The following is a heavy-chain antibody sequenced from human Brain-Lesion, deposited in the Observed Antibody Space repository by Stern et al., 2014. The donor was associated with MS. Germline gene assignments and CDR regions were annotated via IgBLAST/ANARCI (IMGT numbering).Heavy chain of an antibody. V-gene: IGHV3-33*01. J-gene: IGHJ4*02. CDR2: AWYAGTTA. Sequence: QVQLEESGGGVVQPGTSLRLSCAASGFTFISYGMHWVRQAPGKGLEWVARAWYAGTTACYTTSVKGRFAISRDNSKNTLSLQMNSLTAEDTAVYYCARGPIPYAYNYLFDYWGQGTLVTVSS. CDR3: ARGPIPYAYNYLFDY. CDR1: GFTFISYG. D-gene: IGHD5-24*01.